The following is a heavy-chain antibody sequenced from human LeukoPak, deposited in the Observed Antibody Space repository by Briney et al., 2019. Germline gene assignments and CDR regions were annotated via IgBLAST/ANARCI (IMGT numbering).Heavy chain of an antibody. CDR3: AKDLGSTRGYNWFDP. D-gene: IGHD2-2*01. Sequence: GGSLRLSCAASGFTFSSYAMHWVRQAPGKGLEWVAVISYDGSNKYYADSVKGRFTISRDNSKNTLYLQMNSLRAEDTAVYYRAKDLGSTRGYNWFDPWGQGTLVTVSS. CDR1: GFTFSSYA. CDR2: ISYDGSNK. J-gene: IGHJ5*02. V-gene: IGHV3-30-3*01.